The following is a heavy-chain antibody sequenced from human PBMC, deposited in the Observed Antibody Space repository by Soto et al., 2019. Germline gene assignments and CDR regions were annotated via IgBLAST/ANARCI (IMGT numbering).Heavy chain of an antibody. D-gene: IGHD1-1*01. V-gene: IGHV3-23*01. CDR1: GFTFSSYA. CDR2: ISGSGGTA. Sequence: EVQLLESGGGSVQPGGSLRLSCAASGFTFSSYAMHWVRRPPGKGLEWVSCISGSGGTAYYADSVKGRFSISRDSLVNTLYLQMFSLRAEDSAVYYCAKGRGQNWNIDYWGQGTLVTVSP. J-gene: IGHJ4*02. CDR3: AKGRGQNWNIDY.